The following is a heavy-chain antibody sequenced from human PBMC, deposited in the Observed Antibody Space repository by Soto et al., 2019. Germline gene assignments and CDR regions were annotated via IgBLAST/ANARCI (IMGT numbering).Heavy chain of an antibody. CDR3: VSTTVTTGRYFDL. D-gene: IGHD4-17*01. CDR1: GFTFSSYS. V-gene: IGHV3-48*01. CDR2: ISSGSSTI. J-gene: IGHJ2*01. Sequence: EVQLVESGGGLVQPGGSLRLSCAASGFTFSSYSMNWVRQAPGKGLEWVSYISSGSSTIYYADSVKGRFTISRDNAKNSLYLQMNSLRAEDTAVYYCVSTTVTTGRYFDLWGRGTLVTVSS.